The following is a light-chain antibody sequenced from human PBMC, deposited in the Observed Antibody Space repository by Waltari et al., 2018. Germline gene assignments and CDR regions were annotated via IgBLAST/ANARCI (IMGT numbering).Light chain of an antibody. V-gene: IGLV2-11*01. CDR1: SNDVGGYNY. Sequence: QSALTQPRSVSGSPGQSVTISCTGTSNDVGGYNYVSWYQHHPGKAPKLMIYDVSRRPSGVPDRFSGSKSGNTASLTISGLQAEDEADYFCWSYAGNYIYVFGSGTKVTVL. J-gene: IGLJ1*01. CDR3: WSYAGNYIYV. CDR2: DVS.